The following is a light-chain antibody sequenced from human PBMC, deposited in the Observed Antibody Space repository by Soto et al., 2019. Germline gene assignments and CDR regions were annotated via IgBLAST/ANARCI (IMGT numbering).Light chain of an antibody. CDR1: SSNIGSHS. Sequence: QSVLTRPPSASGTPGQRVTISCSGSSSNIGSHSVNWYQQLPGTAPKLLIYSNNQRPSGVPDRFSGSKSGTSVSLAISGLQSEDEADYYCAAWDDSLNSVVLGAGTKLTVL. CDR3: AAWDDSLNSVV. CDR2: SNN. J-gene: IGLJ2*01. V-gene: IGLV1-44*01.